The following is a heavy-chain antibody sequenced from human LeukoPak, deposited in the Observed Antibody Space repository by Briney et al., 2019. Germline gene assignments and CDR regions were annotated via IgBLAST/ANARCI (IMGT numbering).Heavy chain of an antibody. CDR1: GGSLSGYY. V-gene: IGHV4-4*07. J-gene: IGHJ3*02. Sequence: SETLSLTRTVSGGSLSGYYWSWIRQPAGKGQEWIGRIYTSGSTNYNPSRKSRVTMSVDTSKNQFSLKLSSVTAADTAVYYCARDFQRWNDLSGGAFDIWGQGTMVTVSS. D-gene: IGHD1-1*01. CDR2: IYTSGST. CDR3: ARDFQRWNDLSGGAFDI.